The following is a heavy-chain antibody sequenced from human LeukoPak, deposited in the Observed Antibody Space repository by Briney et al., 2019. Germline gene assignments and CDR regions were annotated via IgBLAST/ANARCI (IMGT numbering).Heavy chain of an antibody. CDR2: INTDGSST. D-gene: IGHD6-13*01. CDR3: AKSGSIWYYFDY. V-gene: IGHV3-74*01. Sequence: GGSLRLSCAASGFTFSSYWMHWVRQAPGKGLVWVSRINTDGSSTSYADSVKGRFTISRDNSKNTLYLQMNSLRAEDTAVYYCAKSGSIWYYFDYWGQGTLVTASS. J-gene: IGHJ4*02. CDR1: GFTFSSYW.